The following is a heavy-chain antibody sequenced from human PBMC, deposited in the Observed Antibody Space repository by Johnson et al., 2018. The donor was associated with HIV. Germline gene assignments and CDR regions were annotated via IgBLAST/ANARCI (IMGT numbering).Heavy chain of an antibody. Sequence: EVQVVESGGGVVRPGGSLRLSCAAAGFTFDDYGMSWVRQAPGKGLEWVSGINWNGVRTGYLDSMKGRFTISRDNSKNTLYLQMNSLRAEDTAVYYCATGHYYDTGHDAFYIWGQGTMVTVSS. CDR3: ATGHYYDTGHDAFYI. CDR2: INWNGVRT. J-gene: IGHJ3*02. CDR1: GFTFDDYG. D-gene: IGHD3-22*01. V-gene: IGHV3-20*04.